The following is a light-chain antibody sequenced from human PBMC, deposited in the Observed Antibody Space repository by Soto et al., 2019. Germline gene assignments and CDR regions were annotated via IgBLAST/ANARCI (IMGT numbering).Light chain of an antibody. Sequence: IQLTPSADSLSASMCHRVTSTCLASQDIANFLNWYQQQPGKAPKFLISDSSNLETGVPSRFSGSGSGTDFTLTIGSLQPEDFATYYCQQYDNCPITFGQGTRLEI. V-gene: IGKV1-33*01. CDR1: QDIANF. J-gene: IGKJ5*01. CDR3: QQYDNCPIT. CDR2: DSS.